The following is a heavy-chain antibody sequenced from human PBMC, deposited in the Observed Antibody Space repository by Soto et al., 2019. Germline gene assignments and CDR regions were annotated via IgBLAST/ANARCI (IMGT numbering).Heavy chain of an antibody. CDR2: IDAGNGKT. Sequence: ASVKVSCKASGYTFTKYAVHWVRQAPGQRLEWMGWIDAGNGKTKYPQKFQGRVTITRDTSASTAYMELSSLTSEDTAVYYCARGIWYSGSYYFDYWG. J-gene: IGHJ4*01. V-gene: IGHV1-3*01. CDR1: GYTFTKYA. D-gene: IGHD1-26*01. CDR3: ARGIWYSGSYYFDY.